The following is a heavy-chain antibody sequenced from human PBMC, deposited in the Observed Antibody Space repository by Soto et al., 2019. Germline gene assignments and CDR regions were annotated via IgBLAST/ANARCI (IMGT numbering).Heavy chain of an antibody. Sequence: AVKVSCKASGCTFSSYAISWVRQAPGQGLEWIVGIIPIFGTANYAQKFQGRVTITADESTSTAYMELSSLRSEDTAVYYCARTGYCSGGSCLLALFDYWGQGTLVTVSS. J-gene: IGHJ4*02. V-gene: IGHV1-69*13. CDR2: IIPIFGTA. D-gene: IGHD2-15*01. CDR3: ARTGYCSGGSCLLALFDY. CDR1: GCTFSSYA.